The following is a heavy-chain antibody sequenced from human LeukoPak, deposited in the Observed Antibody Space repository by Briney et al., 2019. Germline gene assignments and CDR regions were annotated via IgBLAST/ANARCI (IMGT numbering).Heavy chain of an antibody. CDR2: IYHSGST. CDR3: ARGVPAAPPRYYYGMDV. J-gene: IGHJ6*02. CDR1: GGSISSGGYS. V-gene: IGHV4-30-2*01. D-gene: IGHD2-2*01. Sequence: PLETLSLTCAVSGGSISSGGYSWSWIRQPPGKGLEWIGYIYHSGSTYYNPSLKSRVTISVDRSKNQFSLKLSSVTAADTAVYYCARGVPAAPPRYYYGMDVWGQGTTVTVSS.